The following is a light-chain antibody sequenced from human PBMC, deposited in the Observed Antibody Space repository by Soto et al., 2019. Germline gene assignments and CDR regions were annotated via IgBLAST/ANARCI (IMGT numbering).Light chain of an antibody. J-gene: IGLJ3*02. V-gene: IGLV2-14*01. Sequence: QSVLTQPASVSGSPGQSITISCTGASSDFINNNYVSWYQQHPGKAPKLMFYEVSNRPSGVSNRFSGSKSGYTASLTISGLQGEDEADYFCSSFTTSTTLVMFGGGTKLTVL. CDR3: SSFTTSTTLVM. CDR1: SSDFINNNY. CDR2: EVS.